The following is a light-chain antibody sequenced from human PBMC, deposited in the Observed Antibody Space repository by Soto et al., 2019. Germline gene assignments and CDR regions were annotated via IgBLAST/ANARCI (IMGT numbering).Light chain of an antibody. CDR1: QSISSW. J-gene: IGKJ1*01. Sequence: DIQMPQSPSTLSASVGDRVTITCRASQSISSWLAWYQQKPGKAPKLLIYDACSLESGVPSRFSGSGSGTEFTLTISSLQPDDFATYYCQQYNSYSWTFGQGTKVEIK. CDR3: QQYNSYSWT. V-gene: IGKV1-5*01. CDR2: DAC.